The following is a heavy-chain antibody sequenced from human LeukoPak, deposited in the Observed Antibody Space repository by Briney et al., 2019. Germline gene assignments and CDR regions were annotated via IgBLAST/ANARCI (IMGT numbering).Heavy chain of an antibody. CDR1: GGSISSYY. CDR2: IYYSGNT. V-gene: IGHV4-59*08. J-gene: IGHJ4*02. D-gene: IGHD1-26*01. CDR3: ARLRARGGSYGRPFDY. Sequence: SETLSLTSTVSGGSISSYYWSWIRQPPGKGLEWIGYIYYSGNTNYNPSLKSRVTISVDTSKNQFSLKLSSVTAADTAVYYCARLRARGGSYGRPFDYWGQGTLVTVSS.